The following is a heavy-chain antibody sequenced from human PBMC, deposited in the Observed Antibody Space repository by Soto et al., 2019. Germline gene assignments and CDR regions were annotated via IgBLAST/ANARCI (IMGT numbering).Heavy chain of an antibody. CDR3: ARPLLEDDAFDI. V-gene: IGHV1-69*13. J-gene: IGHJ3*02. Sequence: ASVKVSCKAYGGTFSSYAISWVRQAPGQGLEWMGGIIPIFGTANYAQKFQGRVTITADESTSTAYMELSSLRSEDTAVYYCARPLLEDDAFDIWGQGTMVTVSS. D-gene: IGHD3-10*01. CDR1: GGTFSSYA. CDR2: IIPIFGTA.